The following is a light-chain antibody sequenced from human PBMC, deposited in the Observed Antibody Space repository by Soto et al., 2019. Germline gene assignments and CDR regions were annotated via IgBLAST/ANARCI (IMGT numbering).Light chain of an antibody. CDR1: QSIRSW. Sequence: DIQMTQSPSTLSASVGDRVTITCRASQSIRSWLAWYQQKPGKAPKLLIYDASSLERGVPSRFSGSGSGTEFTLTISSLQPDDFATYYCQQYNSYWTFGQGTKVDIK. V-gene: IGKV1-5*01. CDR3: QQYNSYWT. CDR2: DAS. J-gene: IGKJ1*01.